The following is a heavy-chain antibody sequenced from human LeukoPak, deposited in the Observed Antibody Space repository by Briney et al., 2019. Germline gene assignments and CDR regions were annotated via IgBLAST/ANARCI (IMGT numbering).Heavy chain of an antibody. CDR3: ARGRDYDFLTGYYKGDAFDI. V-gene: IGHV4-39*07. CDR1: GGSISSSSYY. D-gene: IGHD3-9*01. J-gene: IGHJ3*02. Sequence: SETLSLTCTVSGGSISSSSYYWGWIRQPPGKGLEWSGSIYHSGSTYYNPSLKSRVTISVDTSKNQVSLKLRSVTAADTAVYYCARGRDYDFLTGYYKGDAFDIWGQGTMVTVSS. CDR2: IYHSGST.